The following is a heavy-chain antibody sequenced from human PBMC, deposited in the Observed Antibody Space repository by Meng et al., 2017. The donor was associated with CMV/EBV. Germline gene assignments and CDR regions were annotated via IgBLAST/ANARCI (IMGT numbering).Heavy chain of an antibody. CDR1: GYSFTSYW. J-gene: IGHJ5*02. CDR3: ARLRRDIVVVPAAMGWFDP. CDR2: IYPGDSDI. D-gene: IGHD2-2*01. Sequence: KVSCKGSGYSFTSYWIGWVRQMPGKGLEWMGIIYPGDSDIRYSPSFQGQVTISADKSISTAYLQWSSLKASDTAMYYCARLRRDIVVVPAAMGWFDPWGQGTLVTVSS. V-gene: IGHV5-51*01.